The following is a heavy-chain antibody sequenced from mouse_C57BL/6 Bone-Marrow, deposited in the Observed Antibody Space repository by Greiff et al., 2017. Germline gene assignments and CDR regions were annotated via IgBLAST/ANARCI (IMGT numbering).Heavy chain of an antibody. D-gene: IGHD2-1*01. V-gene: IGHV1-55*01. CDR3: ARKKNNYGNYGAWFAY. Sequence: VQLQQPGAELVKPGASVKMSCKASGYTFTSYWITWVKQRPGQGLEWIGDIYPGSGSNNYNEKFKSKATLTVDPSSSTAYMQLSSLTSEDSAVYYCARKKNNYGNYGAWFAYWGQGTLVTVSA. CDR2: IYPGSGSN. J-gene: IGHJ3*01. CDR1: GYTFTSYW.